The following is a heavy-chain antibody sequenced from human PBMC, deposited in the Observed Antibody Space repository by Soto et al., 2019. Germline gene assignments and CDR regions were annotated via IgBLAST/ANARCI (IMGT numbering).Heavy chain of an antibody. Sequence: QVQLVQSGAEVKKPGASVKVSCKASGYTFTSYDINWVRQATGQGLEWMGWMNANSGNTGYAQKFQGRVTMTRNTSISTAYMALSTLRSEERAVYYFAGERSAAGRGWFDPWGQGTLVTVSS. J-gene: IGHJ5*02. CDR1: GYTFTSYD. V-gene: IGHV1-8*01. D-gene: IGHD6-13*01. CDR3: AGERSAAGRGWFDP. CDR2: MNANSGNT.